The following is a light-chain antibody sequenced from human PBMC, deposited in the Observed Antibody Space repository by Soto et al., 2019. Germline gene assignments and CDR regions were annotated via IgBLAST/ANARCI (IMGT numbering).Light chain of an antibody. Sequence: QSALTQPASVSGSPGQSITISCTGTSSDVGGYNYVSWYQQQSGKAPKLMIYDVSNRPSGVSNRFSGSKSGNTASLTISGLQAEDEADYYCSSYTSSSTLVVFGGGTQLTVL. J-gene: IGLJ2*01. CDR3: SSYTSSSTLVV. CDR2: DVS. V-gene: IGLV2-14*01. CDR1: SSDVGGYNY.